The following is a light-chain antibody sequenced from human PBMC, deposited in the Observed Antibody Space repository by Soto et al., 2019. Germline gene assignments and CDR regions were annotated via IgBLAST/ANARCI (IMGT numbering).Light chain of an antibody. Sequence: QSALIQPPSVSGSPGQSVTISCTGTSSDVGSYDYVSWYQQLPGKAPKLVIYDVTHRTSGVSDRFSGSRSGNTASLTISGLQAEDEADYYCTSFTSGSTPYVLGTGTKVTVL. V-gene: IGLV2-14*03. CDR3: TSFTSGSTPYV. CDR2: DVT. CDR1: SSDVGSYDY. J-gene: IGLJ1*01.